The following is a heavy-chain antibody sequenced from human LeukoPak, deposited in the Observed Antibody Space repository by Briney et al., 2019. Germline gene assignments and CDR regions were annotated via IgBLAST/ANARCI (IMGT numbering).Heavy chain of an antibody. V-gene: IGHV4-34*01. D-gene: IGHD3-22*01. CDR1: GGSFSGYY. Sequence: PSETLSLTCAVYGGSFSGYYWSWIRQPPGKGLEWIGEINHSGSTNYNPSLKSRVTISVDTSKNQFSLKLSSVTAADTAVYYCARRVVVIAKVFDYWGQGTLVTVSS. CDR3: ARRVVVIAKVFDY. J-gene: IGHJ4*02. CDR2: INHSGST.